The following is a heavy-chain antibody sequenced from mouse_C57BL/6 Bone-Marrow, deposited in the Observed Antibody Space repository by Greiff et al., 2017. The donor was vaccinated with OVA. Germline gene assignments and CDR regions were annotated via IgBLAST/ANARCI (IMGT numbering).Heavy chain of an antibody. CDR3: ARNSRLFDY. CDR2: IWTGGGT. Sequence: QVQLKASGPGLVAPSQSLSITCTVSGFSLTSYAISWVRQPPGKGLEWLGVIWTGGGTHYNSAPKSRLSISKDNSKSQVFLKMNSLQTDDTARYYCARNSRLFDYWGQGTTLTVSS. CDR1: GFSLTSYA. V-gene: IGHV2-9-1*01. J-gene: IGHJ2*01.